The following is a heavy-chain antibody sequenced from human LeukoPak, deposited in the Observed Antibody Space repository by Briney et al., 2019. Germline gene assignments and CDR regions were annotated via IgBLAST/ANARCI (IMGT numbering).Heavy chain of an antibody. CDR1: GFTFSSYS. CDR2: IRTSSSYI. V-gene: IGHV3-21*01. CDR3: ASEVTTHAFDI. Sequence: GGSLRLSCAASGFTFSSYSMSWVRQAPGKGLEWVSYIRTSSSYIDYADSVKGRFTISRDDAKNSLYLQMNSLRVEDTAVYYCASEVTTHAFDIWGQGTMVTVSS. D-gene: IGHD4-17*01. J-gene: IGHJ3*02.